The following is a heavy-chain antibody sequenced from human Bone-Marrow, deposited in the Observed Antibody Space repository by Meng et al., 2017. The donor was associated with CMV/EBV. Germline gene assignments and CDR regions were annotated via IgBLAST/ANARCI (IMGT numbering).Heavy chain of an antibody. CDR3: ARRDFGNAFDI. CDR2: INPNSGGT. Sequence: ASVKVSCKASGYTFTGYYMHWVRQAPGQGLEWMGWINPNSGGTNYAQKFQGRVTMTRDTSISTAYMELSRLRAEDTAVYYCARRDFGNAFDIWGQGTMVTVSS. CDR1: GYTFTGYY. D-gene: IGHD3-3*01. V-gene: IGHV1-2*02. J-gene: IGHJ3*02.